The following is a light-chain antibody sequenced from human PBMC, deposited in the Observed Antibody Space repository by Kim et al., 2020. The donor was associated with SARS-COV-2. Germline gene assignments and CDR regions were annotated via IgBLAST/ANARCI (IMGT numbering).Light chain of an antibody. CDR1: SSDVGAYNY. CDR2: DDS. CDR3: SSCATSSDVV. Sequence: QSALTQPASVSGSPGQSITISCTGTSSDVGAYNYVPWYQQHPGRAPKLMIYDDSKRPSGISDRFSGSKSGNTASLTISGLQAEDEADYFCSSCATSSDVVFGGGTQLTVL. V-gene: IGLV2-14*01. J-gene: IGLJ2*01.